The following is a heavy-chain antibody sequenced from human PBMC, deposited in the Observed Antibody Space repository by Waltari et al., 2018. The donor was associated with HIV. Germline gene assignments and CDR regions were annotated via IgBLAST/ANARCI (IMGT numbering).Heavy chain of an antibody. V-gene: IGHV1-18*01. Sequence: QVQLVQSGAEVKKPGASVKVSCKTSGYTFINYGISWVRQTPGQGPEWMGWISAYNGNTKSAQKFQDRVTMTTDISTRTAYMELRSLRSDDTAVYYCARDYITILGVVTPLDPWGQGTLVTVSS. CDR1: GYTFINYG. J-gene: IGHJ5*02. CDR3: ARDYITILGVVTPLDP. D-gene: IGHD3-3*01. CDR2: ISAYNGNT.